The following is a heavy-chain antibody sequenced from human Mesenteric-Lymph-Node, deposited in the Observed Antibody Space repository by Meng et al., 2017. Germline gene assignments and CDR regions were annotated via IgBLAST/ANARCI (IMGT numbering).Heavy chain of an antibody. CDR3: LYYYDSSGYYFSVPPKDY. J-gene: IGHJ4*02. D-gene: IGHD3-22*01. CDR1: GFTFSDYY. CDR2: ISSSGSTI. V-gene: IGHV3-11*04. Sequence: GGSLRLSCAASGFTFSDYYMSWIRQAPGKGLEWVSYISSSGSTIYYADSVKGRFTISRDNAKNSLYLQMNSLRAEDTAVYYCLYYYDSSGYYFSVPPKDYWGQGTLVTVSS.